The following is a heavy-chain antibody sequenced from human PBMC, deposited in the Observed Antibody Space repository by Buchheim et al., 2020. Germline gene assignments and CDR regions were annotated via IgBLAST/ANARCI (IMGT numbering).Heavy chain of an antibody. V-gene: IGHV4-59*01. D-gene: IGHD3-16*02. Sequence: QVQLQESGPGLVKPSETLSLTCTVSGGSISSYYWSWIRQPPGKGLEWIGYIYYRGSTNYNPSLKSRVTIPVDTSKNQFPLKLSSVTAADTAVYYCARGDYDYVWGSYLDYWGQGTL. CDR1: GGSISSYY. J-gene: IGHJ4*02. CDR3: ARGDYDYVWGSYLDY. CDR2: IYYRGST.